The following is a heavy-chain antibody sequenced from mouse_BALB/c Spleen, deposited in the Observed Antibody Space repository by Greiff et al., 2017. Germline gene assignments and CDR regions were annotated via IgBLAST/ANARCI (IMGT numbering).Heavy chain of an antibody. D-gene: IGHD3-2*02. CDR1: GYSITSDYA. J-gene: IGHJ4*01. V-gene: IGHV3-2*02. CDR2: ISYSGST. CDR3: ARIRDYYAMDY. Sequence: DVKLQESGPGLVKPSQSLSLTCTVTGYSITSDYAWNWIRQFPGNKLEWMGYISYSGSTSYNPSLKSRISITRDTSKNQFFLQLNSVTTEDTATYYCARIRDYYAMDYWGQGTSVTVSS.